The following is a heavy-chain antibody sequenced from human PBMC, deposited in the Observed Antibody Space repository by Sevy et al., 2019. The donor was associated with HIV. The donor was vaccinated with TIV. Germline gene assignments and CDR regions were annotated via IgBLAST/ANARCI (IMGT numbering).Heavy chain of an antibody. V-gene: IGHV3-23*01. J-gene: IGHJ5*02. Sequence: GGSLRLSCAASGFTLTSYTMNRVRQAPGKGLEWVASISATGGSTYYADSVKGRFTISRDVSKGTLYLQMNSLTAEDTAIFYCAKCLTPVTNQWSFDPWGQGTLVTVSS. CDR1: GFTLTSYT. CDR2: ISATGGST. D-gene: IGHD4-17*01. CDR3: AKCLTPVTNQWSFDP.